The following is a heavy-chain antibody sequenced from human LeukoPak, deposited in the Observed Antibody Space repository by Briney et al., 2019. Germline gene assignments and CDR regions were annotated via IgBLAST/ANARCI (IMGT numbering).Heavy chain of an antibody. CDR1: GGSISSGDYY. V-gene: IGHV4-30-4*01. J-gene: IGHJ4*02. Sequence: SETLSLTCTVPGGSISSGDYYWSWIRQPPGKGLEWIGYIYYSGSTYYNPSLKSRVTISVDTSKNQFSLKLSSVTAADTAVYYCARDSPPYWGAGGIDYWGQGTLVTVSS. CDR2: IYYSGST. CDR3: ARDSPPYWGAGGIDY. D-gene: IGHD1-26*01.